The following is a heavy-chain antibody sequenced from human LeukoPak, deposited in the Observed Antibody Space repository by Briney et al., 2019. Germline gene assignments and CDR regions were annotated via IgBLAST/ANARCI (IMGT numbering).Heavy chain of an antibody. D-gene: IGHD3-10*01. J-gene: IGHJ4*02. Sequence: GAALEISWKGSGYSFTSSWIRWGRRRPGKGGGWRGTIDPSDSYTTYSPSFQGHVTISADKSIPTAYLQWSSLKASDTAMYYCARHLWDYYGSVNYCNFHYWGQGTLVTVSS. CDR3: ARHLWDYYGSVNYCNFHY. CDR2: IDPSDSYT. CDR1: GYSFTSSW. V-gene: IGHV5-10-1*01.